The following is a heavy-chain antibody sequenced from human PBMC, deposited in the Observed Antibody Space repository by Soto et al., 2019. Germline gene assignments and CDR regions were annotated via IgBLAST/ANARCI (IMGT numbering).Heavy chain of an antibody. Sequence: QVQLVQSGAEVKKPGSSVKVSCKASGGTFSSYAISWVRQAPGQGLEWMGGIIPIFGTANYAQQFQGRVTMTADQSTSTAYMELSSLRSEDTAVYYCARSRWLQLRSYYYYGMDVWGQGTTVTVSS. CDR3: ARSRWLQLRSYYYYGMDV. D-gene: IGHD5-12*01. CDR1: GGTFSSYA. CDR2: IIPIFGTA. V-gene: IGHV1-69*12. J-gene: IGHJ6*02.